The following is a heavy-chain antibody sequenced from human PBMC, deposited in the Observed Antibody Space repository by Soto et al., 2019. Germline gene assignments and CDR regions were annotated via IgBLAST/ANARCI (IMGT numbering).Heavy chain of an antibody. CDR3: ARPVFGDYWYFDL. J-gene: IGHJ2*01. CDR2: IIPALGTA. D-gene: IGHD4-17*01. Sequence: QDQLVQSGAEVKKPGSSVKVSCKASGGTFSSHTFSWVRQAPGQGLEWMGRIIPALGTATYAQKFQGRVTITADESATTVYMELKRLSSEDTAVYYCARPVFGDYWYFDLWGRGTLVTVSS. CDR1: GGTFSSHT. V-gene: IGHV1-69*08.